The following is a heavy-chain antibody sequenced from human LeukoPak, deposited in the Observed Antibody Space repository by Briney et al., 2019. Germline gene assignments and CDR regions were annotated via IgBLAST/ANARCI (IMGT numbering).Heavy chain of an antibody. CDR1: GYSISSGYF. CDR3: ARASSSGWGFRDY. Sequence: SETLSPTCAVSGYSISSGYFWGWIRQPPGKGLEWIGSIYHSGSTYYNPSLKSRVTISVDTSKNQFSLKLSSVTAADTAVYYCARASSSGWGFRDYWGQGTLVTVSS. D-gene: IGHD6-19*01. CDR2: IYHSGST. J-gene: IGHJ4*02. V-gene: IGHV4-38-2*01.